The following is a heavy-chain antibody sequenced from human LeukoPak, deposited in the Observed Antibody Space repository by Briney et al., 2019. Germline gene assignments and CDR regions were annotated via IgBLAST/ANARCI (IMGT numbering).Heavy chain of an antibody. CDR2: IIPILGIA. V-gene: IGHV1-69*04. CDR1: GGTFSSYA. D-gene: IGHD3-16*02. J-gene: IGHJ6*02. Sequence: SVKVSCKASGGTFSSYAISWVRQAPGQGLEWMGRIIPILGIANYAQKFQGRVTITADKSTSTAYMELSSLRSEDTAVYYCARGGSVEITFGGVIVNAPGYGMDVWGQGTTVTVSS. CDR3: ARGGSVEITFGGVIVNAPGYGMDV.